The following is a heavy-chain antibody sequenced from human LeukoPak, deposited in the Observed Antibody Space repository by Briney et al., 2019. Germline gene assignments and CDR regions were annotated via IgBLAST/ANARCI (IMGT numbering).Heavy chain of an antibody. Sequence: ASVKVSCKASGYTFTGYYMHWVRQAPGQELEWMGWINPNSGGTNYAQKFQGRVTMTRDTSISTAYMELSRLRSDDTAVYYCARGYCSSTSCRGIDYWGQGTLVTVSS. V-gene: IGHV1-2*02. CDR3: ARGYCSSTSCRGIDY. D-gene: IGHD2-2*01. J-gene: IGHJ4*02. CDR1: GYTFTGYY. CDR2: INPNSGGT.